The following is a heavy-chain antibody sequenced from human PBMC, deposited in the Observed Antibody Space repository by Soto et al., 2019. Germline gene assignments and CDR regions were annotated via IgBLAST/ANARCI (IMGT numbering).Heavy chain of an antibody. D-gene: IGHD1-26*01. J-gene: IGHJ6*02. CDR3: VRDRDSDTWPSRDV. V-gene: IGHV1-18*01. CDR1: GYSFTRNG. CDR2: ISAKNGDT. Sequence: QVHLVQSGAELKEPGASVRVSCKASGYSFTRNGISWVRQAPGQGLEWMGWISAKNGDTNYAQKFQGRVIMTTDTSTSTAYMELRSLRSDDTAVYYCVRDRDSDTWPSRDVWGQGTTVTVSS.